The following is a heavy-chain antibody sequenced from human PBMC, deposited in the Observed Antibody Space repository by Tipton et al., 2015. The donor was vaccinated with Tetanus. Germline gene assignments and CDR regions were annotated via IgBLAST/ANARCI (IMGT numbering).Heavy chain of an antibody. D-gene: IGHD5-12*01. CDR1: GGSFSDYF. Sequence: TLSLTCAVHGGSFSDYFWTWIRQPPGKGLEWIGEVNHSGSTSYNPSLKSRVTISVDTSKNQFSLKLSSMTAADTTVYYCARGRRWLPFDPGGQGTLVTVSS. CDR2: VNHSGST. CDR3: ARGRRWLPFDP. V-gene: IGHV4-34*01. J-gene: IGHJ5*02.